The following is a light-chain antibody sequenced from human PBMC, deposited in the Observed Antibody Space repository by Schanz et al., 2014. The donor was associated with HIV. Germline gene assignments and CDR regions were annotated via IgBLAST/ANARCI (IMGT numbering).Light chain of an antibody. V-gene: IGLV1-44*01. CDR3: ATWDDGLSGPV. CDR1: SSNIGANT. J-gene: IGLJ2*01. CDR2: SNS. Sequence: QSVLAQPPSVSGAPGQRVTISCSGGSSNIGANTVHWYQQLPGTAPKLLIHSNSQRPSGVPERFSGSKSGTSASLAISGLQSEDEAYFYCATWDDGLSGPVFGGGTKLTVL.